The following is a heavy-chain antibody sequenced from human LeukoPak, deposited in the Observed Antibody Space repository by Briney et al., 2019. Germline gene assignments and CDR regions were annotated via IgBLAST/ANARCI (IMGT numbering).Heavy chain of an antibody. CDR3: AREPPGRITIFGVDTGAFDY. Sequence: PSETLSLTCTVSGGSISSYYWSWIRQPPGKGLEWIGYTYYSGSTNYNPSLKSRVTISVDTSKNQFSLKLSSVTAADTAVYYCAREPPGRITIFGVDTGAFDYWGQGTLVTVSS. D-gene: IGHD3-3*01. J-gene: IGHJ4*02. CDR1: GGSISSYY. V-gene: IGHV4-59*01. CDR2: TYYSGST.